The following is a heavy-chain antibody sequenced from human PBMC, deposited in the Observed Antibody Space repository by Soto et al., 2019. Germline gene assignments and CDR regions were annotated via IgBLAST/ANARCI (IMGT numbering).Heavy chain of an antibody. J-gene: IGHJ6*03. CDR2: INPNSGGT. V-gene: IGHV1-2*02. CDR3: AIGVCSGGSCYSRIYYYYYMDV. Sequence: GASVKVSCKASGYTFTGYYMHWVRQAPGQGLEWMGWINPNSGGTNYAQKFQGRVTMTTDTSISTAYMELRSLRSDDTAVYYCAIGVCSGGSCYSRIYYYYYMDVWGKGTTVTVSS. CDR1: GYTFTGYY. D-gene: IGHD2-15*01.